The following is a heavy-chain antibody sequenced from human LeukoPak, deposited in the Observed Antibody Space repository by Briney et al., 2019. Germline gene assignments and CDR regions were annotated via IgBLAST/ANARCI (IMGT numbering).Heavy chain of an antibody. D-gene: IGHD3-16*01. Sequence: PGGSLRLSCAASGFTFDDYAMHWVRQAPGKGLEWVSGISWNSGSIGYADSVKGRFTISGDNAKNSLYLQMNSLRAEDTALYYCAKDLVLGGTTGFDYWGQGTLVTVSS. CDR3: AKDLVLGGTTGFDY. V-gene: IGHV3-9*01. J-gene: IGHJ4*02. CDR2: ISWNSGSI. CDR1: GFTFDDYA.